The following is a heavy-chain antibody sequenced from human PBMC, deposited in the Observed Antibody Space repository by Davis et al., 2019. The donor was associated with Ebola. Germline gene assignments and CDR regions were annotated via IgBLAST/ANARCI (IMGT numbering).Heavy chain of an antibody. Sequence: GGSLRLSCAASGFTFGDYFMSWIRQAPGKGLEWVSAISGSGGSTYYADSVKGRFTISRDNSKNTLYLQMNSLRAEDTAVYYCAKDGKIAVAGTYYYYGMDVWGQGTTVTVSS. CDR1: GFTFGDYF. J-gene: IGHJ6*02. CDR3: AKDGKIAVAGTYYYYGMDV. D-gene: IGHD6-19*01. CDR2: ISGSGGST. V-gene: IGHV3-23*01.